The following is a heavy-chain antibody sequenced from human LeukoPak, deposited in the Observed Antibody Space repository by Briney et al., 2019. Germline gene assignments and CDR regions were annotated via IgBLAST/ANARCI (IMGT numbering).Heavy chain of an antibody. CDR3: ARDIEVAVVVNGYYMDV. V-gene: IGHV3-21*04. Sequence: GGSLRLSCAAPGITFSNYNMNWVRQAPGKGLEWISSITSSSSYTFYADSVKGRFTISRDNAKNSLYLQMNSLRAEDAALYYCARDIEVAVVVNGYYMDVWGKGTTVTVSS. D-gene: IGHD6-19*01. CDR1: GITFSNYN. CDR2: ITSSSSYT. J-gene: IGHJ6*03.